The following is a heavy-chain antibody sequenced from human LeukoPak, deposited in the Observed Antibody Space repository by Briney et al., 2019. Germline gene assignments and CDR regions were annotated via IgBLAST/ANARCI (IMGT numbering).Heavy chain of an antibody. D-gene: IGHD5-24*01. CDR3: ARVRDGYNPFLDY. V-gene: IGHV3-74*01. CDR1: GITLSKSW. CDR2: INDEGSGT. J-gene: IGHJ4*02. Sequence: QSGGSLRLSCAASGITLSKSWMHWVRHAPGKGLEWVSRINDEGSGTSYADSVKGRFTISRDNAKNTLFLQMNSLRVEDTAVYYCARVRDGYNPFLDYWGQGTLVTVSS.